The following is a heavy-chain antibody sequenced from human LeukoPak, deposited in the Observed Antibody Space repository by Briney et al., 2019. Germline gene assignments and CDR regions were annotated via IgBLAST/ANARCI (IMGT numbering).Heavy chain of an antibody. D-gene: IGHD2-2*01. Sequence: SQTLSLTRAISGDSVSNNSVTWNWIRQSPSRGLEWLGRTYYRSTWYNDYAVSVRGRITVNPDTSKNQFSLHLNSVTPEDTAVYYCARRLTQYDCFDPWGQGILVTVSS. CDR1: GDSVSNNSVT. CDR3: ARRLTQYDCFDP. V-gene: IGHV6-1*01. J-gene: IGHJ5*02. CDR2: TYYRSTWYN.